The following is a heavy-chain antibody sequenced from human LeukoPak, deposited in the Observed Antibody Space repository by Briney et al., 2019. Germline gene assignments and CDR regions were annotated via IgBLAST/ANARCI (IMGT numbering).Heavy chain of an antibody. J-gene: IGHJ4*02. V-gene: IGHV3-30*18. CDR3: AKDMVVVVPAALDY. CDR2: ISYDGSNK. Sequence: PGRSLRLSCAASGFTFSSYGMHWVRQAPGKGLEWVAVISYDGSNKYYADSVKGRFTISRDNSKNTLYLQMNSLRAEDTAVYYCAKDMVVVVPAALDYWGQGTLVTVSS. D-gene: IGHD2-15*01. CDR1: GFTFSSYG.